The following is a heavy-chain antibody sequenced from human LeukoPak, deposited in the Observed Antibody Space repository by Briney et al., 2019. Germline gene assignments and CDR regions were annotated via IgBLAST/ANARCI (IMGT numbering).Heavy chain of an antibody. J-gene: IGHJ6*02. CDR3: GRDHMTTVAVYYYYGMDV. CDR1: GFTFSSYA. V-gene: IGHV3-30-3*01. CDR2: ISYDGSNK. D-gene: IGHD4-11*01. Sequence: GGSLRLSCAASGFTFSSYAMHWVRQAPGKGLEWVAVISYDGSNKYYADSVKGRFTISRDNSKNTLYLQMNSLRAEDTAVYYCGRDHMTTVAVYYYYGMDVWGQGTTVTVSS.